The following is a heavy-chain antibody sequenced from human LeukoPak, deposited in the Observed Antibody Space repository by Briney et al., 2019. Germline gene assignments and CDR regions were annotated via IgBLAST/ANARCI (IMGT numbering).Heavy chain of an antibody. CDR2: ISGSGGST. J-gene: IGHJ4*02. CDR1: GFSFSSYA. Sequence: GALLLSSAASGFSFSSYAMSWVRQAPGKGLVWVSAISGSGGSTYYADSVKGRFTISRDNSKNTLYLQMNSLRAEDTAVYYCAKVHGDYVSYFDYWGQGTLVTVSS. V-gene: IGHV3-23*01. CDR3: AKVHGDYVSYFDY. D-gene: IGHD4-17*01.